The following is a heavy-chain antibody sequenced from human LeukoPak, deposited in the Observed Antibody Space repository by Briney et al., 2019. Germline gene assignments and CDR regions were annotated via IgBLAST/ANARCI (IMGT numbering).Heavy chain of an antibody. CDR2: INPNSGGT. V-gene: IGHV1-2*02. J-gene: IGHJ3*02. D-gene: IGHD6-6*01. Sequence: ASVKVSCKASGYTFTSYYMHWVRQAPGQGLEWMGWINPNSGGTNYAQKFQGRVTMTRDTSISTAYMELSRLRSDDTAVYYCASSSSSAYAFDIWGQGTMVTVSS. CDR3: ASSSSSAYAFDI. CDR1: GYTFTSYY.